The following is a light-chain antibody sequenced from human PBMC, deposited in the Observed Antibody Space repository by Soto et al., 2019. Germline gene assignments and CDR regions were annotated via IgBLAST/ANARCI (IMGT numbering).Light chain of an antibody. CDR2: DAS. CDR1: QSIDNF. J-gene: IGKJ2*03. Sequence: EIVLTQSPATLSLSPGERATLSCRASQSIDNFLAWYQQRPGQPPRLLIYDASNRPTGIQARFSGSGSGTSFTLSISSLEPEDFAVYYCHHRHSWPYSFGHGTKVDIK. CDR3: HHRHSWPYS. V-gene: IGKV3-11*01.